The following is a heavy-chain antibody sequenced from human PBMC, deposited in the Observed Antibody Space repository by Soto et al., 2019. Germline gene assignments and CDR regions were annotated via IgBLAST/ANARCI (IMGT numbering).Heavy chain of an antibody. V-gene: IGHV1-8*01. CDR1: GYTFTSYD. J-gene: IGHJ5*02. CDR3: AIGLAMTSFGGESWFDP. CDR2: MNPNSGNT. D-gene: IGHD3-16*01. Sequence: QVQLVQSGAEVKKPGASVKVSCKASGYTFTSYDINWVRQATGQGREWMGWMNPNSGNTGSAQKFQGRVTMTRNTSITTAYMELSILRSEDTAVYYCAIGLAMTSFGGESWFDPWGQGTLVTVSS.